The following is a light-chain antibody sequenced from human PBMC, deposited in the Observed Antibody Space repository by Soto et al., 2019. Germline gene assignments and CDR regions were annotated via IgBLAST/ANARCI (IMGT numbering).Light chain of an antibody. CDR1: SSDVGDYKY. J-gene: IGLJ2*01. CDR3: TSYPSSTTLEVV. V-gene: IGLV2-14*01. Sequence: QSVLTQPASVSGSPGQSITISCTGASSDVGDYKYVSWYQHHPGQAPKLLIYEVSNRPSGVSNRFSGSKSGNTASLTISGLQAEDEGDYYCTSYPSSTTLEVVFGGGTQLTVL. CDR2: EVS.